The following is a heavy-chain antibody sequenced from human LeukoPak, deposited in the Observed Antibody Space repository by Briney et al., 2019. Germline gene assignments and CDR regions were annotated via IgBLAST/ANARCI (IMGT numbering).Heavy chain of an antibody. CDR3: ARDLPSTRRGAFDI. CDR2: IYTSGST. D-gene: IGHD5-12*01. Sequence: PSETLSLTCTVSGGSISSYYWSWIRQPAGKGLEWIGRIYTSGSTNYNPSLKSRVTMSVDTSKNQFSLKLSSVTAADTAVYYCARDLPSTRRGAFDIWGQGTMVTVSS. V-gene: IGHV4-4*07. CDR1: GGSISSYY. J-gene: IGHJ3*02.